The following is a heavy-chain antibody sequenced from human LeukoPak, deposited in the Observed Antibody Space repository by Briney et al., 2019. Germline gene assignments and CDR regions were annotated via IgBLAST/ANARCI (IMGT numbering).Heavy chain of an antibody. CDR1: GGTFSSYA. D-gene: IGHD6-13*01. V-gene: IGHV1-69*06. Sequence: SVNVSYKASGGTFSSYAISWVRQAPGQGLKWIEGTIPIFGTANYPQKFQGRVTITAEKSTSTAYMELSSLRSEDPAVYYCARALPGIAAAEDPWGQGTLVTVSS. CDR2: TIPIFGTA. CDR3: ARALPGIAAAEDP. J-gene: IGHJ5*02.